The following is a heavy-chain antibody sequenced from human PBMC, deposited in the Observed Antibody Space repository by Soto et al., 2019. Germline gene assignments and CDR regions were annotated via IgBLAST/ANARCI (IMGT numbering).Heavy chain of an antibody. V-gene: IGHV4-31*03. CDR1: GGSISSGDYY. CDR2: VDYSGIT. Sequence: QVRLQESGPGLMRPSQTLSLTCTVSGGSISSGDYYWSWIRQHPGRGLEWIGYVDYSGITFYNPSLKSRLTISVDTSKNQFYLRLGSVTAADTAVYYCAREMFSRTWYPGDWGQGTLVTVSS. J-gene: IGHJ4*02. D-gene: IGHD6-13*01. CDR3: AREMFSRTWYPGD.